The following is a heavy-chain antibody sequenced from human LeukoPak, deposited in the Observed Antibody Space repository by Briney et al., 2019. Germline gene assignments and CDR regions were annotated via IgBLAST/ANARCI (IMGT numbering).Heavy chain of an antibody. J-gene: IGHJ6*02. CDR3: ARKGSYYGADYYYGMDV. V-gene: IGHV1-69*04. Sequence: GASVKVSCKASGGTFSSYAISWVRQAPGQGLEWMGRIIPILGIANYAQKFQGRVTITADKSTGTAYMELSSLRSEDTAVYYCARKGSYYGADYYYGMDVWGQGTTVTVSS. CDR1: GGTFSSYA. CDR2: IIPILGIA. D-gene: IGHD1-26*01.